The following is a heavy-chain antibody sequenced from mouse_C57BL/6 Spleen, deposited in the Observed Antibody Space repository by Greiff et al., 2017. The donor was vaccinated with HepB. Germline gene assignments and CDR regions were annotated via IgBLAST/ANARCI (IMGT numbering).Heavy chain of an antibody. D-gene: IGHD3-3*01. CDR3: ARGGDEGDY. V-gene: IGHV3-6*01. CDR2: ISYDGSN. J-gene: IGHJ2*01. CDR1: GYSITSGYY. Sequence: EVQLQESGPGLVKPSQSLSLTCSVTGYSITSGYYWNWIRQFPGNKLEWMGYISYDGSNNYNPSLKNRISITRDTSKNQFFLKLNSVTTEDTATYYCARGGDEGDYWGQGTTLTVSS.